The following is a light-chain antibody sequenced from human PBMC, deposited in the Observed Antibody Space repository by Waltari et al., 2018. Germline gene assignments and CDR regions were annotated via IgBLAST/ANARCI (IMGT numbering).Light chain of an antibody. CDR1: QSISNW. Sequence: DIQMTQSPSTLSASVGDRVTITCRASQSISNWLVWYQQKQWKAPKLLIYKASTLETGVPSRFSGSGSGTEFTLTISNLQPDDFATYYCQQYNYYWTFGQGTKVEI. J-gene: IGKJ1*01. CDR2: KAS. CDR3: QQYNYYWT. V-gene: IGKV1-5*03.